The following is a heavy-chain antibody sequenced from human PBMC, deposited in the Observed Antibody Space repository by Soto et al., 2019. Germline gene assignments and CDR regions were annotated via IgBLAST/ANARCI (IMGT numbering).Heavy chain of an antibody. CDR1: GFTFSDYY. D-gene: IGHD2-2*01. CDR2: ISSSSLYT. V-gene: IGHV3-11*05. J-gene: IGHJ4*02. Sequence: QAHLVESGGGLVKPGGSLRLSCAASGFTFSDYYMSWIRQAPGKGLEWVSYISSSSLYTNYADSVKGRFTISRDNAKNSLYLQMNSLRAEDTAVYYCARGYCSSTSGFATPDYWGQGTPVTVSS. CDR3: ARGYCSSTSGFATPDY.